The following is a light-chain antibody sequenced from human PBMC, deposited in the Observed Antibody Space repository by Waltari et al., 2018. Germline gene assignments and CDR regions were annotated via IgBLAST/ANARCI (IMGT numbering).Light chain of an antibody. J-gene: IGLJ3*02. CDR1: SLRRSF. CDR3: SSRDNFNRHAVL. CDR2: DKN. Sequence: SSDLTQDPAVSVALGQTVRITCQGDSLRRSFASWYQQRPGQAPILVISDKNSRPSGIPGRFSGSSSGNTASLTIASIQAEDEADYYCSSRDNFNRHAVLFGGGTKLTVL. V-gene: IGLV3-19*01.